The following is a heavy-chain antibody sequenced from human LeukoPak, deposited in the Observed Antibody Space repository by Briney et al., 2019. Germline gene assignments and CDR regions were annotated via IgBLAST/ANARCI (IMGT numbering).Heavy chain of an antibody. CDR2: INPSSGGT. CDR1: GYTFGNYG. J-gene: IGHJ5*02. D-gene: IGHD6-6*01. Sequence: ASVKVSCKAAGYTFGNYGIKWVRQAPGQGLEWMGWINPSSGGTNYAQKFQGRVTMTRDTSITTAYMELSRLRSDDTAVYYCARERVSSSSSFGWFDPWGQGTLVTVSS. V-gene: IGHV1-2*02. CDR3: ARERVSSSSSFGWFDP.